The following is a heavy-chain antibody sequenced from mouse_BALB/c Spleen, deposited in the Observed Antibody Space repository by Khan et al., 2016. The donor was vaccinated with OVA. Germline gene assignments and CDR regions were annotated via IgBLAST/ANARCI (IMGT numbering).Heavy chain of an antibody. CDR2: IWSDGSS. CDR1: GFSLTNYG. CDR3: ARWFYGYSSLYAMDY. Sequence: QVQLEESGPGLVAPSQSLSITCTVSGFSLTNYGVHWVRQPPGKGLEWLVVIWSDGSSNYNSVLKSRLSISKDNSKSQVFLKMNSLQTDDTAIYYCARWFYGYSSLYAMDYWGQGTSATVSS. J-gene: IGHJ4*01. V-gene: IGHV2-6*02. D-gene: IGHD2-2*01.